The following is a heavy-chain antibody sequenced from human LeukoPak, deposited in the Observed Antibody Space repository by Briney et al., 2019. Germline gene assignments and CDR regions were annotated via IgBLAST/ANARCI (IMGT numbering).Heavy chain of an antibody. D-gene: IGHD3-22*01. CDR2: ISGSGGST. CDR1: GFTFSSYS. CDR3: ANSALIVVVMGY. Sequence: PGGSLRLSCAASGFTFSSYSMNWVRQAPGKGLEWVSAISGSGGSTYYADSVKGRFTISRDNSKNTLYLQMNSLRAEDTAVYYCANSALIVVVMGYWGQGTLVTVSS. V-gene: IGHV3-23*01. J-gene: IGHJ4*02.